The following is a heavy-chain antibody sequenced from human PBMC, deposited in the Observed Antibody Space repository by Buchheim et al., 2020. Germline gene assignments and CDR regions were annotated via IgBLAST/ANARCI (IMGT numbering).Heavy chain of an antibody. CDR3: ARGSTTPGIDN. CDR1: GFTFSGYS. CDR2: INADETYT. Sequence: EVHLVESGGGLVQPGGSLRLSCAVSGFTFSGYSMHWVRQVPGRGLVWVSQINADETYTGYADSVKGRFTISRDNAKSTLFLQMNSLGAEDTAVYYCARGSTTPGIDNWGQGTL. V-gene: IGHV3-74*01. D-gene: IGHD1-14*01. J-gene: IGHJ4*02.